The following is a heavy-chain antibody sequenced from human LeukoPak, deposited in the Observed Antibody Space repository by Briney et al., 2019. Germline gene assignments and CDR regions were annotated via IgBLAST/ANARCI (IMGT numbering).Heavy chain of an antibody. V-gene: IGHV1-8*01. J-gene: IGHJ4*02. CDR1: GYTFTSYD. D-gene: IGHD3-9*01. Sequence: ASVKVSCKASGYTFTSYDINWVRQATGQGLEWMGWMNPNSGNTGYAQKFQGRVTMTRNTSTSTAYMELRSLRSDDTAVYYCARGDFDLDYWGQGTLVTVSS. CDR3: ARGDFDLDY. CDR2: MNPNSGNT.